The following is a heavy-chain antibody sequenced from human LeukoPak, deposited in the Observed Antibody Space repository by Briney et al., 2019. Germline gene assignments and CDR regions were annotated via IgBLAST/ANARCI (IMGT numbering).Heavy chain of an antibody. V-gene: IGHV3-30*04. J-gene: IGHJ5*02. CDR2: ISSDGSNK. Sequence: GGSLRLSCAASGFTFSSYAMHWVRQAPGKGLEWVAFISSDGSNKYYADSVKGRFSISRDNSKNTLYLQMNSLRPEDTAVYYCARAIAAASPNWFDPWGQGTLVTVSS. CDR1: GFTFSSYA. CDR3: ARAIAAASPNWFDP. D-gene: IGHD6-13*01.